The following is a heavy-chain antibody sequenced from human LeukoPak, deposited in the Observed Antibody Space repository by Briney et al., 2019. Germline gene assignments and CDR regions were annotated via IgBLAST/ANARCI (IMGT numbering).Heavy chain of an antibody. J-gene: IGHJ4*02. V-gene: IGHV3-21*01. CDR2: ISSSSSYI. D-gene: IGHD2-15*01. CDR3: AGGSGGTIYD. CDR1: GFTFSSYS. Sequence: PGGSLRLACAASGFTFSSYSMNWVPQAPGKGLEWVSSISSSSSYIYYAPSVKGRYTISRDNAKNPLYVQLNSLRAEDTAVSYCAGGSGGTIYDWGQGTLVTASS.